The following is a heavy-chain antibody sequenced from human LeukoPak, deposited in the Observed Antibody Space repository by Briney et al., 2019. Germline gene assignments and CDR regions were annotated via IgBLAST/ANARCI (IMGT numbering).Heavy chain of an antibody. D-gene: IGHD5-12*01. CDR3: ATHSPEWRYSGYYNYYYIDV. V-gene: IGHV1-24*01. CDR1: GYTLTELS. J-gene: IGHJ6*03. CDR2: FDPKDGET. Sequence: ASVKVSCKVSGYTLTELSMHWVRQAPGKGLEWMGSFDPKDGETIYAQKFQGRVTMTEDTSTDTAYMELSSQRSEDTAVYYCATHSPEWRYSGYYNYYYIDVWGKGTTVTVSS.